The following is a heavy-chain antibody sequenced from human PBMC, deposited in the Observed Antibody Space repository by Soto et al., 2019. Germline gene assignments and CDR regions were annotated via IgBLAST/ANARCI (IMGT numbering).Heavy chain of an antibody. V-gene: IGHV4-31*03. CDR3: ARQILYYYDSSGYYTRGGYYFDY. Sequence: QVQLQESGPGLVKPSQTLSLTCTVSGGSISSGGYYWSWIRQHPGKGLEWIGYIYYSGSTYYNPSIKSRVTISVDTSKNQFSLKLSSVTAADTAVYYCARQILYYYDSSGYYTRGGYYFDYWGQGTLVTVSS. J-gene: IGHJ4*02. D-gene: IGHD3-22*01. CDR1: GGSISSGGYY. CDR2: IYYSGST.